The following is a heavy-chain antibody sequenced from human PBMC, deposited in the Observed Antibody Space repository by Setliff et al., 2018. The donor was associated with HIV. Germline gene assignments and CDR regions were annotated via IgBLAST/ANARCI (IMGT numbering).Heavy chain of an antibody. D-gene: IGHD1-1*01. CDR2: INHSGST. V-gene: IGHV4-34*01. Sequence: SETLSLTCAVYGGSFSGHYWSWIRQSPAKGLEWIGEINHSGSTKYNPSLKSRVTIPIDTSKNQFSLSLRSVTAADTAVYYCARGSWKDGAQGYFFDHWGQGTLVTVSS. CDR1: GGSFSGHY. J-gene: IGHJ4*02. CDR3: ARGSWKDGAQGYFFDH.